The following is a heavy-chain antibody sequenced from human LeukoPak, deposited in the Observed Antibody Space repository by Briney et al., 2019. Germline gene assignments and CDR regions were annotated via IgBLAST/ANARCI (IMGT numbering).Heavy chain of an antibody. J-gene: IGHJ4*02. CDR2: IYSGGST. Sequence: GGSLRLSCAASGFTVSSNYMSWVRQAPGKGLEWVSVIYSGGSTYYADSVKGRFTISRDNSKNTLYLQMNSLRAEDTAVYYCARWFAGGYYDSSGYLYYFDYWGQGTLVTVSS. V-gene: IGHV3-53*01. D-gene: IGHD3-22*01. CDR3: ARWFAGGYYDSSGYLYYFDY. CDR1: GFTVSSNY.